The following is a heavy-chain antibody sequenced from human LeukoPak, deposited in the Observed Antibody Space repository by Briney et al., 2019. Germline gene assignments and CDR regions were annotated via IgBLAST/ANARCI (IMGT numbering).Heavy chain of an antibody. CDR3: ARDRGYVSFDF. CDR1: EFSFSSSW. Sequence: GGSLRLSCAASEFSFSSSWMTWVRQAPGKGLEWVATIKEDGTEEYYVDSVKGRFTISRDFAKNSLYLQMNSLRAEDTAVYYCARDRGYVSFDFWGQGTLVTVSS. D-gene: IGHD3-10*02. V-gene: IGHV3-7*05. J-gene: IGHJ4*02. CDR2: IKEDGTEE.